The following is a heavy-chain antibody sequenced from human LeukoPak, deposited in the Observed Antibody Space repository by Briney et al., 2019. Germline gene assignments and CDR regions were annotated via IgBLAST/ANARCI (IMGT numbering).Heavy chain of an antibody. Sequence: ASVKVSCKASGYTFSGYYMNWVRQAPGQGLEWVGWINPNSGGTNYAQKFQGRVTMTRDTSISTAYMELSRLLSGDTAVYYCARGKTMVYCGGDCYRFDNWGQGTLVTVSS. CDR3: ARGKTMVYCGGDCYRFDN. CDR2: INPNSGGT. J-gene: IGHJ4*02. D-gene: IGHD2-21*02. V-gene: IGHV1-2*02. CDR1: GYTFSGYY.